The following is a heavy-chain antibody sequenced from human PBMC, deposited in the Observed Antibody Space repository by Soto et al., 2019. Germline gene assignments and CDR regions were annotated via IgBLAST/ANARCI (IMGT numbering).Heavy chain of an antibody. J-gene: IGHJ6*02. D-gene: IGHD5-12*01. Sequence: ASVKVSCTASGYTFTGYYMHWVRQAPGQGLEWMGWINPNSGGTNYAQKFQGWVTMTRDTSISTAYMELSRLRSDDTAVYYCAGDYAAGYSGYENWGQGTRVTASS. V-gene: IGHV1-2*04. CDR1: GYTFTGYY. CDR2: INPNSGGT. CDR3: AGDYAAGYSGYEN.